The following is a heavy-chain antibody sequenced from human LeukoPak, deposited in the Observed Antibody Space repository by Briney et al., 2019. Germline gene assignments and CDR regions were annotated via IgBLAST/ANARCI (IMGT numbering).Heavy chain of an antibody. CDR3: ARGNTVMASGAFDI. CDR1: GFTFSRYW. J-gene: IGHJ3*02. D-gene: IGHD5-18*01. Sequence: GGSLRLSCAASGFTFSRYWMHWVRQGPGKGLVWVSRINSDGSSTSYADSVKGRFTISRDNAKNTLYLQMNSLRAEDTAVYYCARGNTVMASGAFDIWGQGTMVTVSS. CDR2: INSDGSST. V-gene: IGHV3-74*01.